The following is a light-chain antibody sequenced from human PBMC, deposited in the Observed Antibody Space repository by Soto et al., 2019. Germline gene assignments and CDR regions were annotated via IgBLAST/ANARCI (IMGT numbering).Light chain of an antibody. CDR1: SSNIGSNY. CDR3: AAWDDSLNGRGV. CDR2: SNN. V-gene: IGLV1-47*02. J-gene: IGLJ1*01. Sequence: QSVLTQPPSASGTPGQRVTISCSGSSSNIGSNYVYWYQQLPGTAPKLLIYSNNQRPSGVPDRFSGSKSGTSASLAISGLRSEDEADYYCAAWDDSLNGRGVFGTGTKVTVL.